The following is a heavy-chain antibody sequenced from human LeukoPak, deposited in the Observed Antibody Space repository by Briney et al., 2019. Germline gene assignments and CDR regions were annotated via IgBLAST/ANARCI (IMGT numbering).Heavy chain of an antibody. V-gene: IGHV4-34*01. CDR1: GGSFSGYY. CDR2: INHSGST. D-gene: IGHD3-10*01. J-gene: IGHJ3*02. CDR3: ARTYYYGSGSYYNSDAFDI. Sequence: SETLSLTCAVYGGSFSGYYWSWIRQPPGRGLEWIGEINHSGSTNYNPSLKSRVTISVDTSKNQFSLKLSSVTAADTAVYYCARTYYYGSGSYYNSDAFDIWGQGTMVTVSS.